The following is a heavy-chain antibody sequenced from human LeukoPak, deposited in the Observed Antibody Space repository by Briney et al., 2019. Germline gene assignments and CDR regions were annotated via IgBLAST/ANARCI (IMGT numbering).Heavy chain of an antibody. V-gene: IGHV3-30*03. Sequence: PGGSLRLSCAASGFTFSDYGMHWVRQAPGKGLEWVTVISCDGSNKYYGDSVKGRFTISRDNSKNTLYLQMNSLRVEDTAVYYCARGGAHSSSNCDYWGQGTLVTVSS. J-gene: IGHJ4*02. CDR1: GFTFSDYG. D-gene: IGHD6-13*01. CDR2: ISCDGSNK. CDR3: ARGGAHSSSNCDY.